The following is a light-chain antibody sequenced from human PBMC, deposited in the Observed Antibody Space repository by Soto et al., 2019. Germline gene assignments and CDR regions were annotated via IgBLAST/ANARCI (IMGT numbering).Light chain of an antibody. Sequence: QSALTQPRSVSGSPGQSVTISCTGTSSDVGGYNYVSWYQQHPGKAPKLMIYDVSKRPSGVPDRFSGSKSGNTASLTISGLQADDEADYYCCSYAGSFVVFGGGTKVTVL. CDR1: SSDVGGYNY. CDR2: DVS. V-gene: IGLV2-11*01. CDR3: CSYAGSFVV. J-gene: IGLJ2*01.